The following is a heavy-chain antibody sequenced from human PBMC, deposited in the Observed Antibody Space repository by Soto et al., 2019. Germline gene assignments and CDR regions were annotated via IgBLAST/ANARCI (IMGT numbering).Heavy chain of an antibody. D-gene: IGHD6-6*01. Sequence: SETLSLTCTVSGSSISSYYWSWIRQAPGKGLEWIAYISYSGNANYNPSLESRLTISPDTSKNQFSLKVSSVTAADTAVYYCARVIRYSSSSGSLYYYMDVWGKGTKVTVSS. CDR3: ARVIRYSSSSGSLYYYMDV. CDR2: ISYSGNA. J-gene: IGHJ6*03. V-gene: IGHV4-59*08. CDR1: GSSISSYY.